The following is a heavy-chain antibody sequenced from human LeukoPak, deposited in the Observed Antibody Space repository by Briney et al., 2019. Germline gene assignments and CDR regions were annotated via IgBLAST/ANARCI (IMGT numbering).Heavy chain of an antibody. Sequence: ASVKVSCKASGYTFTDDYVHWVRQAPGQGLEWMGWINPNSGVTNYAQKFQGRVTMTRDMSISTAYMELSRLRSDDTAVYYCARSPDILTGENFDYWGQGTLVTVSA. D-gene: IGHD3-9*01. CDR1: GYTFTDDY. V-gene: IGHV1-2*02. CDR3: ARSPDILTGENFDY. CDR2: INPNSGVT. J-gene: IGHJ4*02.